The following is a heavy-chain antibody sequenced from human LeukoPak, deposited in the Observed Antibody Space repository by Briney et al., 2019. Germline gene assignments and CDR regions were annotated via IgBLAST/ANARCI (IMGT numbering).Heavy chain of an antibody. CDR2: ISNSGFYI. V-gene: IGHV3-21*01. Sequence: GGSLRLSCAASGFTLSSYTTNWVRQAPGKGLEGVSSISNSGFYIYYAEQVKRRFVVSRDNANNSLYLQMNSLRDEDTAVYYCVTDGASDIWGQGTMVTVSS. CDR1: GFTLSSYT. CDR3: VTDGASDI. J-gene: IGHJ3*02.